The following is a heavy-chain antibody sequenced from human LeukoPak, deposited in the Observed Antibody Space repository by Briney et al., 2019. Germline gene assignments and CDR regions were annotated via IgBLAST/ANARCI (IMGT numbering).Heavy chain of an antibody. CDR2: IIPILGIA. D-gene: IGHD3-10*01. CDR3: ARGSTMVRGPGDYYYYGMDV. Sequence: ASVKVSCKASGGTFISYTISWVRQAPGQGLEWMGRIIPILGIANYAQKFQGRVTITADKSTSTAYMELSSLRSEDTAVYYCARGSTMVRGPGDYYYYGMDVWGQGTTVTVSS. CDR1: GGTFISYT. J-gene: IGHJ6*02. V-gene: IGHV1-69*02.